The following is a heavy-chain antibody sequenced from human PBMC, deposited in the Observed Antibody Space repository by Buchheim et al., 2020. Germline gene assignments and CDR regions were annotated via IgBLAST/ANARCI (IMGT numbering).Heavy chain of an antibody. CDR2: ISGSGGST. Sequence: EVQLLESGGGLVQPGGSLGLSCAASGFTFSSYAMSWVRQAPGKGLEWVSAISGSGGSTYYADSVKGRFTISRDNSTKPLYLQMNSLRAEDTAVYYCAKDDLWFGELLGTVDYYYGMDVWGQGT. J-gene: IGHJ6*02. CDR3: AKDDLWFGELLGTVDYYYGMDV. D-gene: IGHD3-10*01. CDR1: GFTFSSYA. V-gene: IGHV3-23*01.